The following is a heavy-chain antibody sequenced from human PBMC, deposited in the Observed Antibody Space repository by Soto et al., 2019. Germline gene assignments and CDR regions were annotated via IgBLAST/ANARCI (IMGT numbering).Heavy chain of an antibody. J-gene: IGHJ4*02. V-gene: IGHV4-59*01. CDR1: GGSISSYY. D-gene: IGHD1-26*01. CDR3: ARGPRGATDFDY. Sequence: SETLSLTCTVSGGSISSYYWSWIRQPPGKGLEWIGYIYYSGSTNYNPSLKSRVTISVDTSKNQFSLKLSSVTAADTAVYYCARGPRGATDFDYWGQGTLVTVSS. CDR2: IYYSGST.